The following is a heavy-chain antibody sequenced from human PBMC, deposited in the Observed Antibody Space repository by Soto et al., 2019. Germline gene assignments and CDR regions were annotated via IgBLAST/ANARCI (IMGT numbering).Heavy chain of an antibody. V-gene: IGHV3-23*01. Sequence: EVPLLESGGGLVQPGGSLRLSCAASGLTFSSYAMTWVRQAPGKGLEWVSAISGSGYSTDYADSVKGRFTISRDNSKNTLYLQMNSLRVEDTAVYYCAKDMLSAAASDAFDIWGQGTMVTVSS. CDR3: AKDMLSAAASDAFDI. CDR1: GLTFSSYA. D-gene: IGHD2-2*01. J-gene: IGHJ3*02. CDR2: ISGSGYST.